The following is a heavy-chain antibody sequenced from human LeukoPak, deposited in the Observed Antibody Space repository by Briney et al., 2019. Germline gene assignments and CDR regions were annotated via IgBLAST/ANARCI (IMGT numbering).Heavy chain of an antibody. CDR1: GFTFDDYG. Sequence: GGSLRLSCAASGFTFDDYGMSWVRQAPGKGLEWVSGINWNGGSTGYADSVKGRFTISRDNAKNSLYLQMNSLRAEDTALYCCARGRNYHYYYYYMDVWGKGTTVTVSS. V-gene: IGHV3-20*04. D-gene: IGHD1-7*01. J-gene: IGHJ6*03. CDR3: ARGRNYHYYYYYMDV. CDR2: INWNGGST.